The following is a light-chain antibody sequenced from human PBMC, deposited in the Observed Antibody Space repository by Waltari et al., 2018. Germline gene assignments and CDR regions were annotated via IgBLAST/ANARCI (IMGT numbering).Light chain of an antibody. CDR2: KAY. CDR1: QSISSW. Sequence: DIQMTQSPSTLPASVGDRVTITCRASQSISSWLAWYQQKPGKAPKLLIYKAYSLESGVPSRFSGSGSGTEFTLTISSLQPDDFATYYCQQYNSDSRTFGQGTKVEIK. CDR3: QQYNSDSRT. J-gene: IGKJ1*01. V-gene: IGKV1-5*03.